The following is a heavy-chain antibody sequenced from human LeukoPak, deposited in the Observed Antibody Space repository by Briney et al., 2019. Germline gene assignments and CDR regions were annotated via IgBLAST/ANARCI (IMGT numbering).Heavy chain of an antibody. J-gene: IGHJ5*02. CDR2: INTNTGDP. Sequence: ASVKVSCKASGYTFTNYAMNWVRQAPGQGLEWMGWINTNTGDPTYAQGFTGRFVFSLDTSVSTAYLQISSLKAEDTAVYYCARGYSSSWYWFDPWGQGTLVTVSS. CDR1: GYTFTNYA. V-gene: IGHV7-4-1*02. CDR3: ARGYSSSWYWFDP. D-gene: IGHD6-13*01.